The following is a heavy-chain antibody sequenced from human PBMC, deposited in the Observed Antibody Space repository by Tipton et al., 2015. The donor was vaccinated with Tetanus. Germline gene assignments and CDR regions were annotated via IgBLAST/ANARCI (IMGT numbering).Heavy chain of an antibody. D-gene: IGHD2-2*01. CDR2: INYTGST. J-gene: IGHJ5*02. V-gene: IGHV4-34*01. CDR1: GGSFSDYF. CDR3: AASVVRWFDP. Sequence: LRLSCAVHGGSFSDYFWSWIRQSPGKGLEWIGEINYTGSTKYNPSLKSRVTMSVDTSKKQFSLQWKSVTAADTAVYYCAASVVRWFDPWGQGARVTVSS.